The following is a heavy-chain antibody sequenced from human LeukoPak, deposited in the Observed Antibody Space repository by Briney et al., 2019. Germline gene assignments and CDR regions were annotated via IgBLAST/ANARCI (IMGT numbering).Heavy chain of an antibody. CDR2: INLSGGST. CDR3: ARAPPDYGDCVSIFDY. CDR1: GYTFTSYH. Sequence: ASVKVSCKASGYTFTSYHMHWVRQAPGQGLEWMGKINLSGGSTTYAQKFQGRVTMTRDTSTSTVYMELSSLRSEDTAVYYCARAPPDYGDCVSIFDYWGQGTLVTVSS. V-gene: IGHV1-46*01. D-gene: IGHD4-17*01. J-gene: IGHJ4*02.